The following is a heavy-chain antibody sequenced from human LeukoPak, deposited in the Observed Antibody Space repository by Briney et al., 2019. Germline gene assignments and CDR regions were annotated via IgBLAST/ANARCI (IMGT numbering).Heavy chain of an antibody. V-gene: IGHV4-39*01. CDR1: GGSISSSSYY. Sequence: PSETLSLTCTVSGGSISSSSYYWGWIRQPPGKGLEWIGSIYYSGSTYYNPSLKSRVTISVDTSKNQFSLKLSSVTAADTAVYYCARGGLSSSWLPQRAFDAFDIWGQGTMVTVSS. CDR3: ARGGLSSSWLPQRAFDAFDI. CDR2: IYYSGST. J-gene: IGHJ3*02. D-gene: IGHD6-13*01.